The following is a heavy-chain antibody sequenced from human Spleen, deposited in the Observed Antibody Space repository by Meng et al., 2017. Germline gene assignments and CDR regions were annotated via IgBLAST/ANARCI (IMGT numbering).Heavy chain of an antibody. D-gene: IGHD2-2*01. CDR1: GFTFSKYA. J-gene: IGHJ4*02. V-gene: IGHV3-7*01. CDR3: ARRYCTSTSCYAIAY. Sequence: GESLKISCAASGFTFSKYAMSWVRQAPGKGLEWVANIKQDGSEKYYVDSVKGRFTVSRDNAKNSLYLQMNSLRAEDTAIYYCARRYCTSTSCYAIAYWGQGTLVTVSS. CDR2: IKQDGSEK.